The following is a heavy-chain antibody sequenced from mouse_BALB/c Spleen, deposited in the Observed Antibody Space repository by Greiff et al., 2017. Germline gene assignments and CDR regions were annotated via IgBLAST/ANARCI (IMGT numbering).Heavy chain of an antibody. D-gene: IGHD2-3*01. CDR3: ARGGDGYYVGFAY. J-gene: IGHJ3*01. V-gene: IGHV1-20*02. CDR2: INPYNGDT. Sequence: EVKLVESGPELVKPGASVKISCKASGYSFTGYFMNWVMQSHGKSLEWIGRINPYNGDTFYNQKFKGKATLTVDKSSSTAHMELRSLASEDSAVYYCARGGDGYYVGFAYWGQGTLVTVSA. CDR1: GYSFTGYF.